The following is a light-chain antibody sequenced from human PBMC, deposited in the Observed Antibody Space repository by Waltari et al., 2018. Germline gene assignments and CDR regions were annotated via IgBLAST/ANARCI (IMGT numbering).Light chain of an antibody. Sequence: DIQMTQSPSTLSASVGDRVTITCRASQNINTWLAWHQQKPGKAPKLLIYKASSVESGVPSRFSGSGSGTEYTLTISSLQPDDFATYYCLQYNGEPRTFGQGTKVEGK. CDR2: KAS. CDR3: LQYNGEPRT. V-gene: IGKV1-5*03. CDR1: QNINTW. J-gene: IGKJ1*01.